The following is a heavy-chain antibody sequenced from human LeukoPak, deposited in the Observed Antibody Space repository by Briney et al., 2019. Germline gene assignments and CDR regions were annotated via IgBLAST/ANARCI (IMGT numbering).Heavy chain of an antibody. Sequence: GGSLRLSCAASGFTFSTHWMYWVRHAPGKELVWVSRISGDGSMTSYADSVKGRFTISRDNAKDTLFLQMTSLRVEDTAVYSCASLLTPYHGSGGGGVDVWGQGTTVTVSS. CDR2: ISGDGSMT. CDR1: GFTFSTHW. V-gene: IGHV3-74*01. J-gene: IGHJ6*02. CDR3: ASLLTPYHGSGGGGVDV. D-gene: IGHD3-10*01.